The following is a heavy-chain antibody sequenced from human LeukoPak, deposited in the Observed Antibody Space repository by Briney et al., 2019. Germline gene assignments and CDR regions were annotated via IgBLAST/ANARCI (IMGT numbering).Heavy chain of an antibody. J-gene: IGHJ3*02. CDR2: IYTSEST. D-gene: IGHD3-10*01. Sequence: SETVSLTCTVSGGSISSYYWSWIRQPAGKGLEWIGRIYTSESTNYDPSLKSRVTMSVDTSKNQFSLKLSLVTAADTAVYYCARAYDGDDAFDIWGQGTMVTVSS. V-gene: IGHV4-4*07. CDR3: ARAYDGDDAFDI. CDR1: GGSISSYY.